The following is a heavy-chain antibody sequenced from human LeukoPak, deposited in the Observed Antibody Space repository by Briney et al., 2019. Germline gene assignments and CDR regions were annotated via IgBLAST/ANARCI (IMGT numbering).Heavy chain of an antibody. CDR3: ARRGSSGWYGWDY. D-gene: IGHD6-19*01. CDR2: IYPGDSDT. J-gene: IGHJ4*02. Sequence: GESLKISCKGSGYSLTSYWIGWVRQMPGKGLEWMGIIYPGDSDTRYSPSFQGQVTISADKSISTAYLQWSSQKASDTAMYYCARRGSSGWYGWDYWGRGTLVTVSS. CDR1: GYSLTSYW. V-gene: IGHV5-51*01.